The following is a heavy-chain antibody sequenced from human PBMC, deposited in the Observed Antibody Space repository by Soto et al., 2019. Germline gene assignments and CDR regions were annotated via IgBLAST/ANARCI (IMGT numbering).Heavy chain of an antibody. Sequence: ASVKVSCKASGYTFINYYMHWVRQAPGQGFEWMGRISPKSGGSNYAQKFQGRVSMTWDTSLKTAYLELSSLMSEDTAVYYCARPPAVYYCARGRGEFDAWGQGTPVTVSS. V-gene: IGHV1-2*02. J-gene: IGHJ5*02. D-gene: IGHD2-21*01. CDR2: ISPKSGGS. CDR3: ARPPAVYYCARGRGEFDA. CDR1: GYTFINYY.